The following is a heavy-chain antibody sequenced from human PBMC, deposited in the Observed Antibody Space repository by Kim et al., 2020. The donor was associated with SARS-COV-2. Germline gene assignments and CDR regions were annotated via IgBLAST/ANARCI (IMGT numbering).Heavy chain of an antibody. Sequence: GGSLRLSCAASGFTFNNYAMNWVRQAPGKGLQWVAGISDGGSKKYYGEPVQGRFTVSRDSSKNTVYLQMNSLRAEDTAMYFCAKVNSVFMIYPTRGAFDIWGLGTRVTVSS. CDR1: GFTFNNYA. CDR3: AKVNSVFMIYPTRGAFDI. J-gene: IGHJ3*02. CDR2: ISDGGSKK. V-gene: IGHV3-30*18. D-gene: IGHD3-16*01.